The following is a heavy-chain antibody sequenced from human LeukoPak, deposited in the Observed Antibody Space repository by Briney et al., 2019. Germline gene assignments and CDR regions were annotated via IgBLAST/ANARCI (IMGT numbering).Heavy chain of an antibody. D-gene: IGHD6-13*01. CDR3: ARVSIAAGADWFDP. CDR2: IYTSGST. CDR1: GGSISSYH. V-gene: IGHV4-4*07. Sequence: PSETLSLTCTVSGGSISSYHWSWIRQPAGKGLEWIGRIYTSGSTNYNPSLKSRVTMSVDTSKNQFSLKLSSVTAADTAVYYCARVSIAAGADWFDPWGQGTLVTVSS. J-gene: IGHJ5*02.